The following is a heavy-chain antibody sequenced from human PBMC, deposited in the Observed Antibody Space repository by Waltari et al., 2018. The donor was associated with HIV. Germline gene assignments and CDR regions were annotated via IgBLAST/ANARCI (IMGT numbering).Heavy chain of an antibody. J-gene: IGHJ4*02. Sequence: EVQLVESGGGLVRPGGSLRISCAASGFTFNNYAMNWVRQAPGKGLEWVSGISRDGDNTYYADSVRGRFTISRDNSKNTLYLQINSLRVEDTALYYCAKDIGSSWTYYFDYWGQGTLVTVSS. CDR1: GFTFNNYA. CDR3: AKDIGSSWTYYFDY. V-gene: IGHV3-23*04. CDR2: ISRDGDNT. D-gene: IGHD6-13*01.